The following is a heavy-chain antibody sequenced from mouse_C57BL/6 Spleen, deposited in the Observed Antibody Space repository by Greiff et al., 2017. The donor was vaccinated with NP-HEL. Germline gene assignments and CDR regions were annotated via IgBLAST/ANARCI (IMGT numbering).Heavy chain of an antibody. D-gene: IGHD1-1*01. J-gene: IGHJ1*03. V-gene: IGHV1-55*01. Sequence: QVQLQQPGAELVKPGASVKMSCKASGYTFTSYWITWVKQRPGQGLEWIGDIYPGSGSTNYNEKFKSKATLTVDTSSSTAYMQLSSLTSEDSAVYYCARNYYGSSYGYFEVWGTGTTVTVSS. CDR3: ARNYYGSSYGYFEV. CDR2: IYPGSGST. CDR1: GYTFTSYW.